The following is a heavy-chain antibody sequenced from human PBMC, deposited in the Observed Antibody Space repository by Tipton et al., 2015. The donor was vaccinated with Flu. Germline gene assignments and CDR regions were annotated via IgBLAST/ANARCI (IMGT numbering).Heavy chain of an antibody. CDR1: GASVTNSF. V-gene: IGHV4-59*02. CDR3: ARTTDSGDFDY. CDR2: IYYSRTT. Sequence: TLSLTCTVSGASVTNSFWSWIRQPSGKGLEWIGYIYYSRTTNLNPSLKNRVIISVDTSKNQFSLTLSSVTSADTALYYCARTTDSGDFDYWGRGTLVTVSS. J-gene: IGHJ4*02. D-gene: IGHD3-10*01.